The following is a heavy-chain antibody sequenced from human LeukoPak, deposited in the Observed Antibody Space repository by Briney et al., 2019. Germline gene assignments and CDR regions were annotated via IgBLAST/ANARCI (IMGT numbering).Heavy chain of an antibody. CDR2: IYTSGST. J-gene: IGHJ4*02. V-gene: IGHV4-61*02. D-gene: IGHD3-10*01. CDR1: GGSISSGSYY. Sequence: SETLSLTCTVSGGSISSGSYYWSWIRQPAGKGLEWIGRIYTSGSTNYNPSPKSRVTISVDTSKNQFSLKLSSVTAADTAVYYCARDQRYYYGSGSYYNVFDYWGQGTLVTVSS. CDR3: ARDQRYYYGSGSYYNVFDY.